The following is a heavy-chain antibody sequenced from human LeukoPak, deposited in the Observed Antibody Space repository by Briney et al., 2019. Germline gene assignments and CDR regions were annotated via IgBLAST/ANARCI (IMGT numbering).Heavy chain of an antibody. V-gene: IGHV1-69*06. CDR3: ARGQGGGYNDY. J-gene: IGHJ4*02. D-gene: IGHD1-14*01. CDR2: IIPIFGTA. CDR1: GGTFSSYA. Sequence: VASVKVSCKASGGTFSSYAISWVRQAPGQGLEWMGGIIPIFGTANYAQKFQGRVTITADKSTSTAYMELSSLRSEDTAVYYCARGQGGGYNDYWGQGTPVTVSS.